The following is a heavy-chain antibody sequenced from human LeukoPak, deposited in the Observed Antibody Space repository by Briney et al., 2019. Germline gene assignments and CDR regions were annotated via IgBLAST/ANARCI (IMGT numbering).Heavy chain of an antibody. Sequence: GGSLRLSCAASGFTFSSYSMNWVRHAPGKGLQWVSSISSSSSYIYYADSVKGRFTISRDNAKNSLYLQMNSLRAEDTAVYYCARAPLDYMVRGPPLDDGIDYWGQGTLVTVSS. J-gene: IGHJ4*02. V-gene: IGHV3-21*01. CDR3: ARAPLDYMVRGPPLDDGIDY. CDR1: GFTFSSYS. CDR2: ISSSSSYI. D-gene: IGHD3-10*01.